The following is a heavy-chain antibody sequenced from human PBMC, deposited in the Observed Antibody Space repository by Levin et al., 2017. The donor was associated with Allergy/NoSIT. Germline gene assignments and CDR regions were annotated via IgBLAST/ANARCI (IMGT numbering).Heavy chain of an antibody. V-gene: IGHV1-46*01. CDR2: INPSGGST. J-gene: IGHJ5*02. D-gene: IGHD4-17*01. CDR1: GYTFTSYY. Sequence: GESLKISCKASGYTFTSYYMHWVRQAPGQGLEWMGIINPSGGSTSYAQKFQGRVTMTRDTSTSTVYMELSSLRSEDTAVYYCARDLSPMTTVTNNWFDPWGQGTLVTVSS. CDR3: ARDLSPMTTVTNNWFDP.